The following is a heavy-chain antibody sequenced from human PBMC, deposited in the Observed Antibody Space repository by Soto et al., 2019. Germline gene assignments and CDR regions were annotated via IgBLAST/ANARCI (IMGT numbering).Heavy chain of an antibody. CDR3: ANLIFGPGLPKAAHY. CDR1: GFTFSSYA. CDR2: ISGSGGST. D-gene: IGHD2-15*01. V-gene: IGHV3-23*01. Sequence: GGSLRLSCAASGFTFSSYAMSWVRQAPGKGLEWVSAISGSGGSTYYADSVKGRFTISRDNSKNTLYLQMNSLRAEDTAVYYCANLIFGPGLPKAAHYWCPGPLVTLSS. J-gene: IGHJ4*02.